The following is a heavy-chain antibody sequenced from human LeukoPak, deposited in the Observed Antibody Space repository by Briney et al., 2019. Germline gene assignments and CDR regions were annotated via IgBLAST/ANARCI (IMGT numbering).Heavy chain of an antibody. CDR2: IYHGDSDT. J-gene: IGHJ6*03. CDR3: ARSIRYFDWSYYMDV. V-gene: IGHV5-51*01. CDR1: GYSFTSYW. D-gene: IGHD3-9*01. Sequence: PGESLKISCKGSGYSFTSYWIGWVRQMPGKGLEWMGIIYHGDSDTSYSPSFQGQVTISADKSISTAYLQWSSLKASDTAMYYCARSIRYFDWSYYMDVWGKGTTVTVSS.